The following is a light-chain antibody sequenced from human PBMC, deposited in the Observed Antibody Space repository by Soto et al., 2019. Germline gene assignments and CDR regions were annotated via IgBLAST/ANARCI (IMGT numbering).Light chain of an antibody. CDR3: AAWDDSLNGYV. J-gene: IGLJ1*01. CDR2: SNN. CDR1: SSNIGSNT. Sequence: QSVLTQPPSASGTPGQRVTISCSGSSSNIGSNTVNWYQQLPGTAPKLLIYSNNQRPSGVPDRFSGSKSCTSASLAIIGLQSEDEADYYCAAWDDSLNGYVFGTGTRSPS. V-gene: IGLV1-44*01.